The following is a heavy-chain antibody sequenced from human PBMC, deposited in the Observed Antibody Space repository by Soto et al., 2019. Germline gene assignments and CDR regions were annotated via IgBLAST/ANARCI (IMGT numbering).Heavy chain of an antibody. CDR1: GGSISSGGYS. CDR3: ASRYGDYADY. V-gene: IGHV4-30-2*01. D-gene: IGHD4-17*01. CDR2: IYHSGST. J-gene: IGHJ4*02. Sequence: QLQLQESGSGLVKPSQTLSLTCAVSGGSISSGGYSWSWIRQPPGKGLEWIGYIYHSGSTYYNPSLKSRVTISVDRPKNQFSLNLSSVTAADTAVYYCASRYGDYADYWGQGTLVTVSS.